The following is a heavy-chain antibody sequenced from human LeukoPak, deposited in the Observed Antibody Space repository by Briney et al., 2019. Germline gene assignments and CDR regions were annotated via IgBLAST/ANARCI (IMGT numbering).Heavy chain of an antibody. V-gene: IGHV4-59*01. CDR1: GGSISSYY. Sequence: SETLSLTCAVSGGSISSYYWGWIRQPPGKGLEWIGYIYYSGSTNYNPSLKSRVTISVDTSKNQFSLKLSSVTAADTAVYYCARNAGDQIYFDYWGQGTLVTVSS. J-gene: IGHJ4*02. CDR3: ARNAGDQIYFDY. D-gene: IGHD7-27*01. CDR2: IYYSGST.